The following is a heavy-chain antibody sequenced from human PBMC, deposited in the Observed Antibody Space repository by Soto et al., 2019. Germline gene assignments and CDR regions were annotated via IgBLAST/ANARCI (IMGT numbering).Heavy chain of an antibody. CDR2: IWYDGSNK. V-gene: IGHV3-33*03. J-gene: IGHJ4*02. CDR3: AAATTWNFHFPY. Sequence: QAQLVESGGGVVQPGTSLRLSCAASGFTISTHGMHWVRQAPGKGLEWLANIWYDGSNKFYAESVKGRFSISKDNSTHTLYLHMSSLRAEDTAVYYCAAATTWNFHFPYWGQGTQVTVSS. CDR1: GFTISTHG. D-gene: IGHD1-7*01.